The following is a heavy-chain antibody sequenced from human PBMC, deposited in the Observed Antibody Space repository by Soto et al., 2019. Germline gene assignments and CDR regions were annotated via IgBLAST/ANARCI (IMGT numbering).Heavy chain of an antibody. V-gene: IGHV4-59*08. J-gene: IGHJ6*02. CDR2: IYYSGST. D-gene: IGHD3-22*01. Sequence: SETLSLTCTVSGGSISSYYWRWIRQPPGKGLEWIGYIYYSGSTYYNPSLKSRVTISVDTSKNQFSLKLSSVTAADTAVYYCARGNSETDYYDSSGYYHDAHYYYGMDVGGQGTTVTVSS. CDR1: GGSISSYY. CDR3: ARGNSETDYYDSSGYYHDAHYYYGMDV.